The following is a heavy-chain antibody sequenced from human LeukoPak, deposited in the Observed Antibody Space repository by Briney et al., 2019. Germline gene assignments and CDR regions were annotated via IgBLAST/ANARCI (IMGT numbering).Heavy chain of an antibody. CDR1: GFTFSTFS. CDR3: ARRTFPNDAFDV. Sequence: GWALRLSCAASGFTFSTFSMNWVRQTPGKGLEWVSAISGSGSDIYYADSVKGRFTISRDNPKRSLYLQMNSLRAEDTAVYYCARRTFPNDAFDVWGQGTVVTV. V-gene: IGHV3-21*01. CDR2: ISGSGSDI. J-gene: IGHJ3*01. D-gene: IGHD1-7*01.